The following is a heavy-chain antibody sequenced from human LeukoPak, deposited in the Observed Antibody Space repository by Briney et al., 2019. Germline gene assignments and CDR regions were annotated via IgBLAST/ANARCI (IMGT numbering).Heavy chain of an antibody. J-gene: IGHJ4*02. D-gene: IGHD3-16*02. V-gene: IGHV4-4*08. Sequence: SETLSLTCTVSGGSITGYHWSWIRQPPGKGLEWIGYIYSSETTEYKPSLKSRVTISADTSKNQFSLKLTSVTAADTGVYYCARGRGLGVITPYSDSWGQGTLVTVSS. CDR2: IYSSETT. CDR1: GGSITGYH. CDR3: ARGRGLGVITPYSDS.